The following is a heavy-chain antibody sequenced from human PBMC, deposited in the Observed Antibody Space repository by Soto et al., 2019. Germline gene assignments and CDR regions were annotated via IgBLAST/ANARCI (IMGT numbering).Heavy chain of an antibody. V-gene: IGHV3-30*18. CDR3: AKDKFSDIVATNRYYYGMDV. CDR1: GFTFSSYG. Sequence: QVQLVESGGGVVQPGRSLRLSCAASGFTFSSYGMHWVRQAPGKGLEWVALISYDGRSKYYADSVKGRFAISRDNAKSRLYMQMNSLRAEHTAVYYCAKDKFSDIVATNRYYYGMDVWGQGTTVTVSS. D-gene: IGHD5-12*01. J-gene: IGHJ6*02. CDR2: ISYDGRSK.